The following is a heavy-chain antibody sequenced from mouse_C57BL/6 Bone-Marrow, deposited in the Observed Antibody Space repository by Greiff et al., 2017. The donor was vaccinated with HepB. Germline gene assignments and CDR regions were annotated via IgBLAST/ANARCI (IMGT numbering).Heavy chain of an antibody. CDR3: ARKNGYYVDWYFDV. CDR2: ISDGGSYT. CDR1: GFTLSSYA. V-gene: IGHV5-4*03. J-gene: IGHJ1*03. D-gene: IGHD2-3*01. Sequence: EVKVEESGGGLVKPGGSLKLSCAASGFTLSSYAMSWVRQTPEKRLEWVATISDGGSYTYYPDNVKGRFTISRDNAKNNLYLQMSHLKSEDTAMYYGARKNGYYVDWYFDVWGTGTTVTVSS.